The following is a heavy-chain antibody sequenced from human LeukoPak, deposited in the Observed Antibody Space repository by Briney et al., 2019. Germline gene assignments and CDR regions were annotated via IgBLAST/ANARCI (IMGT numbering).Heavy chain of an antibody. D-gene: IGHD2-21*02. V-gene: IGHV1-69*04. Sequence: ASVKVSCKASGGTFSSYAISWVRQAPGQGLEWMGRIIPILGIANYAQKLQGRVTITADKSTSTAYMELSSLRSEDTAVYYCARTAIDNWFDPWGQGTLVTVSS. CDR2: IIPILGIA. CDR3: ARTAIDNWFDP. J-gene: IGHJ5*02. CDR1: GGTFSSYA.